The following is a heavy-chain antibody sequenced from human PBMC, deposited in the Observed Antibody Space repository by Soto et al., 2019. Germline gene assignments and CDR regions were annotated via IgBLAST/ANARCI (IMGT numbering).Heavy chain of an antibody. J-gene: IGHJ4*02. CDR2: ISGSGGTT. V-gene: IGHV3-23*01. CDR1: GFTFSSYA. D-gene: IGHD4-17*01. CDR3: AKPRYTVTTMADY. Sequence: GSLRLSCAASGFTFSSYAMSWVRQAPGKGLEWVPAISGSGGTTYYADSVKGRFTISRDNSKNTLYLQMNSLRAEDTAVYYCAKPRYTVTTMADYWGQGTLVTVSS.